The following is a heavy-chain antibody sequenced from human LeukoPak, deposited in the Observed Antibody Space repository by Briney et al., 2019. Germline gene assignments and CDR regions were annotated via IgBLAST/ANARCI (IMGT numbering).Heavy chain of an antibody. V-gene: IGHV3-23*01. J-gene: IGHJ4*02. CDR3: AKSQPYSSPTSLDY. CDR2: ISGGGDST. D-gene: IGHD2-15*01. CDR1: GFAFSTYA. Sequence: SGGSLRLSCAASGFAFSTYAMSWVRQAPGKGLEWVSAISGGGDSTYYADSVKGLFIISRDNSANTLDLQMNSLRAEDTAIYYCAKSQPYSSPTSLDYWGQGTLVTVSS.